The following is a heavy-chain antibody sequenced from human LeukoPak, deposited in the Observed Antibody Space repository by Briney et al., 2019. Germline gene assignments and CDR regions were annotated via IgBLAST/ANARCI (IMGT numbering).Heavy chain of an antibody. D-gene: IGHD3-22*01. Sequence: SGGSLRLSCAASGFTFSSYGMHWVRQAPGKGLGWVAVIWYDGSNKYYADSVKGRFTISRDNSKNTLYLQMNSLRAEDTAVYYCARDNGGYYQYDAFDIWGQGTMVTVSS. CDR2: IWYDGSNK. V-gene: IGHV3-33*01. CDR3: ARDNGGYYQYDAFDI. CDR1: GFTFSSYG. J-gene: IGHJ3*02.